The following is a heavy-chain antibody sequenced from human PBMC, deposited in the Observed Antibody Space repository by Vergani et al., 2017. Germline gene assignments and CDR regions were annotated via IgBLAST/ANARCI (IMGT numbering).Heavy chain of an antibody. V-gene: IGHV3-23*01. Sequence: EVQLLESGGGLVQPGRSLRLSCTASGFTFGDYAMSWVRQAPGKGLEWVSAISGSGGSTYYADSVKGRFTISRDNSKNTLYLQMNSLRAEDTAVYYCAKGLGYGEHLWYFDLWGRGTLVTVSS. CDR3: AKGLGYGEHLWYFDL. CDR1: GFTFGDYA. D-gene: IGHD4-17*01. CDR2: ISGSGGST. J-gene: IGHJ2*01.